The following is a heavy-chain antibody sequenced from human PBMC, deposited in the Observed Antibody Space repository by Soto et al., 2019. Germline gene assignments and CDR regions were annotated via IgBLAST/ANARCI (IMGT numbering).Heavy chain of an antibody. J-gene: IGHJ3*02. CDR1: GYTFTSYA. CDR3: ARGAAATDAFDI. D-gene: IGHD2-15*01. V-gene: IGHV1-3*01. Sequence: GASVKVSCKASGYTFTSYAMHWVRQAPGQRLEWMGWINAGNGNTKYSQKFQGRVTITRDTSASTAYMELSSLRSEDTAVYYCARGAAATDAFDIWGQGTMVTVSS. CDR2: INAGNGNT.